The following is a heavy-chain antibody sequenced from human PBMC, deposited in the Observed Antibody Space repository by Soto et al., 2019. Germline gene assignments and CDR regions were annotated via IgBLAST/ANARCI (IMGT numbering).Heavy chain of an antibody. D-gene: IGHD7-27*01. Sequence: QVHLQESGPGLVKPSETLSLTCTVSGGSINNHYWSWIRQPPEKGLEWIGYIYYTGGTNYNPSLKSRVTMSVDTSKNQFSLNLTSLTAADTAIYYCARANWYSEYWGQGTLVTVSS. V-gene: IGHV4-59*11. CDR2: IYYTGGT. CDR3: ARANWYSEY. J-gene: IGHJ4*02. CDR1: GGSINNHY.